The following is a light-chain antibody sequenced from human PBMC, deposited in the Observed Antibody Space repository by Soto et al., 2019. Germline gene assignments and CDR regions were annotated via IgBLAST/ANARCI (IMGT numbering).Light chain of an antibody. CDR2: DAS. CDR3: QQRSNWPRT. J-gene: IGKJ3*01. CDR1: QSVSSY. Sequence: EIVLTQSPATLSLSPGERATLSCRASQSVSSYLAWYQQKPGQAPRLLIYDASNSATGIPARFSGSGSGTDFTLTISSLEPEDFAVDYCQQRSNWPRTFGPGTKVDIK. V-gene: IGKV3-11*01.